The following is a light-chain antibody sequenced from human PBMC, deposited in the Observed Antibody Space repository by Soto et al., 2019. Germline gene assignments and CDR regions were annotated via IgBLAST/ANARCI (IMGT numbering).Light chain of an antibody. CDR3: QQSYSSPPT. J-gene: IGKJ1*01. V-gene: IGKV1-39*01. Sequence: DIQMTQSPSSLSASVEDRVIITCRASQSISNHINWYQQKPWKAPMLLIFAASSLQSGVPSRFSGSRSGPDFTLTISSLQPEDFATYYCQQSYSSPPTFGQGTKVDI. CDR2: AAS. CDR1: QSISNH.